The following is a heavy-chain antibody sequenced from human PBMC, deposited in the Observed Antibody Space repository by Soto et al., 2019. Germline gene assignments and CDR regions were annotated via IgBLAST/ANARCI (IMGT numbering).Heavy chain of an antibody. V-gene: IGHV1-18*01. Sequence: ASVKVSCKASGYTFTSYGISWVRQAPGQGLEWMGWISPYNGNTNYGQKFQGRVTLTTDASTSTAYMELRSLRSEDTAVYYCARGLVVPAGIRYYYYGMDVWGQGTTVTVSS. CDR3: ARGLVVPAGIRYYYYGMDV. CDR1: GYTFTSYG. J-gene: IGHJ6*02. D-gene: IGHD2-2*01. CDR2: ISPYNGNT.